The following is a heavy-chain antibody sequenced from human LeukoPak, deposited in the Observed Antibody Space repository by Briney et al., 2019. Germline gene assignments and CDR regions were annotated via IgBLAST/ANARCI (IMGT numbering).Heavy chain of an antibody. CDR2: IYTNWST. CDR3: ARSRGRKVTPFDY. J-gene: IGHJ4*02. V-gene: IGHV4-4*09. Sequence: SETLSLTCTVSGGSISTYYWIWIRQPPGKGLEWIGYIYTNWSTDYNPSLKSRVTISLDTSNNQFSLNLNSVTAADTAVYYCARSRGRKVTPFDYWGQGILVTVSS. CDR1: GGSISTYY. D-gene: IGHD3-10*01.